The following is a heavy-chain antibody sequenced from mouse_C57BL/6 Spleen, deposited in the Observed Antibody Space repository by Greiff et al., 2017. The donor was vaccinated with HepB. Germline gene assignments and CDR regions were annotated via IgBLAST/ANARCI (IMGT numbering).Heavy chain of an antibody. CDR2: IDPETGGT. V-gene: IGHV1-15*01. CDR3: TRFYYGSSYEGYFDV. J-gene: IGHJ1*03. Sequence: QVQLQQSGAELVRPGASVTLSCKASGYTFTDYEMHWVKQTPVHGLEWIGAIDPETGGTAYNQKFKGKAILTADKSSSTAYMALRSLTSEDSAVYYCTRFYYGSSYEGYFDVWGTGTTVTVSS. CDR1: GYTFTDYE. D-gene: IGHD1-1*01.